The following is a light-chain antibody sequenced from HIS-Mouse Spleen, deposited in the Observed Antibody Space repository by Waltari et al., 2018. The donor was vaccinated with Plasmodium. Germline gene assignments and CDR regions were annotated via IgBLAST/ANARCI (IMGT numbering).Light chain of an antibody. J-gene: IGLJ3*02. CDR3: SSYTSSSTLV. Sequence: QSALTQPASASGSPGQSITISCTGTSRDVGGSNYVSWYQKHPGKATKLMIYDDSNRPSGVSNRFSGSKSGNTASLTISGLQAEDEADYYCSSYTSSSTLVFGGGTKLTVL. V-gene: IGLV2-14*03. CDR2: DDS. CDR1: SRDVGGSNY.